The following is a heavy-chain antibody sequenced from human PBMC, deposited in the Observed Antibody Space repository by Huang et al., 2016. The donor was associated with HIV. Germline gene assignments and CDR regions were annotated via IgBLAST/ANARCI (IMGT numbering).Heavy chain of an antibody. CDR1: GYTFTSFG. V-gene: IGHV1-18*04. CDR2: ISAHKGDT. D-gene: IGHD3-22*01. Sequence: QVHLVQSGPEVKKPGASVKVSCKASGYTFTSFGISWVRQAPGQGLEWMGSISAHKGDTNYAQKFRVRVTMTTDTSTRTAHMELRSLRSDDSAVYYCVVDDTSGYSSSDYWGQGTLVTVSS. CDR3: VVDDTSGYSSSDY. J-gene: IGHJ4*02.